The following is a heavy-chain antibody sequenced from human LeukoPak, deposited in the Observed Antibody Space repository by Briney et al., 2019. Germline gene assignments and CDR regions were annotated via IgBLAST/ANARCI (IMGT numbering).Heavy chain of an antibody. CDR2: IHPEGNEK. Sequence: GGSLRLSCAASGFTFSSYEMNWVRQAPGRGLEWVANIHPEGNEKYHLESVKGRFTISRDNINNLLFLQMNALRVEDTAIYYCARGDDFSGDHWGQGTLVTVSS. D-gene: IGHD1-1*01. CDR1: GFTFSSYE. J-gene: IGHJ4*02. V-gene: IGHV3-7*04. CDR3: ARGDDFSGDH.